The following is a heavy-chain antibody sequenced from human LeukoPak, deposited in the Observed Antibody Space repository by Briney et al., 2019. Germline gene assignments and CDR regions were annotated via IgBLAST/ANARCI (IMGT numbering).Heavy chain of an antibody. CDR2: ISGSGGRT. CDR1: GFTFSSYA. J-gene: IGHJ4*02. V-gene: IGHV3-23*01. Sequence: PGASLRLSCAASGFTFSSYAMSWVRQAPGKGLEWVSAISGSGGRTYYADSVKGRFTISRDNAKNTLYLQMNSLRAEDTAVYYCAKRYYDFWSGYFFDYWGQGTLVTVSS. D-gene: IGHD3-3*01. CDR3: AKRYYDFWSGYFFDY.